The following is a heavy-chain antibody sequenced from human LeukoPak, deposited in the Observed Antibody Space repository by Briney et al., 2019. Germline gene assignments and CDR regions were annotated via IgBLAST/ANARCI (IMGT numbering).Heavy chain of an antibody. V-gene: IGHV4-39*01. CDR1: GGSISSSGYY. D-gene: IGHD3-22*01. J-gene: IGHJ4*02. Sequence: SETLSLTCTVSGGSISSSGYYWGWIRQPPGKGLEWIGSIYYSGSTYYNPSLKSRVTISVDTSKNQFSLKLSSVTAADTAVYYCAVADADYYDSSGYYYFDYWGQGTLVTVPS. CDR2: IYYSGST. CDR3: AVADADYYDSSGYYYFDY.